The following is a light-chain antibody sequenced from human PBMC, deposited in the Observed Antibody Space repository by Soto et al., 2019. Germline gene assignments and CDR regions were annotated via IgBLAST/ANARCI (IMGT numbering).Light chain of an antibody. J-gene: IGKJ1*01. CDR3: LQYGISPRT. Sequence: EIVLTQSPGTLSLSPGERATLSCRASESVSNNQLAWYQQKLGQAPRLLIYGASSRATGIPDRFSASGSGTDFTLTISGLEPEDFAVYYCLQYGISPRTFGQGTKVEVK. V-gene: IGKV3-20*01. CDR2: GAS. CDR1: ESVSNNQ.